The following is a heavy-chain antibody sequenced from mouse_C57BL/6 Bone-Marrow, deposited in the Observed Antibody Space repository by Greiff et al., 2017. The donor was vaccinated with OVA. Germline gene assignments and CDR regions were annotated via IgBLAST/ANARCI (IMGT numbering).Heavy chain of an antibody. CDR3: ARSRITTVVATDY. Sequence: VQLQQPGAELVRPGSSVKLSCKASGYTFTSYWMHWVKQRPIQGLEWIGNIDPSDSETHYNQKFKDKATFTVDKSSSTAYMQLSSLTSEDSAVYYCARSRITTVVATDYWGQGTTLTVSS. V-gene: IGHV1-52*01. CDR2: IDPSDSET. D-gene: IGHD1-1*01. J-gene: IGHJ2*01. CDR1: GYTFTSYW.